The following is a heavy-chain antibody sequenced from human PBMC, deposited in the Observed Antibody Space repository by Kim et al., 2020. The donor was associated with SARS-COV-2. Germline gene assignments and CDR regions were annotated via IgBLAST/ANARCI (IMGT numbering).Heavy chain of an antibody. J-gene: IGHJ4*03. CDR3: ARPIGNNYVSFFDY. CDR2: IYSGGST. D-gene: IGHD3-16*01. CDR1: SGSISSSSYY. Sequence: SETLSLTCTVSSGSISSSSYYWAWIRQAPGKGLEWIGSIYSGGSTYYNLSLKSRITISVDTSQNQFFLRLASVTAADTAVYYCARPIGNNYVSFFDYWG. V-gene: IGHV4-39*01.